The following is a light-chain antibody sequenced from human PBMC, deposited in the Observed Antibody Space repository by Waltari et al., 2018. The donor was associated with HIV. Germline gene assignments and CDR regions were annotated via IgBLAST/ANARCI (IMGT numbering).Light chain of an antibody. Sequence: DIVMTQFPDSLVVSLGVRATINCKSSQSVLYSSNNKNYLAWYQQKPGQPPKLLIYWASTRESGVPDRFSGSGSGTDFTLTISSLQAEDVAVYYCQQYYSTPRTFGQGTKLEIK. J-gene: IGKJ2*01. CDR3: QQYYSTPRT. CDR2: WAS. V-gene: IGKV4-1*01. CDR1: QSVLYSSNNKNY.